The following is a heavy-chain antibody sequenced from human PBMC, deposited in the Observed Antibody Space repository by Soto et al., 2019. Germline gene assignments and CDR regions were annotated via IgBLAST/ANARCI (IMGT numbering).Heavy chain of an antibody. CDR2: IIPIFGTA. CDR1: GGTFSSYA. V-gene: IGHV1-69*01. CDR3: ARDSPYRGYEYNWFDP. Sequence: QVQLVQSGAEVKKPGSSVKVSCKASGGTFSSYAISWVRQAPGQGLEWMGGIIPIFGTANYAQKFQGRVTITAEEATSTAYMELGRLRSEDTAVYYFARDSPYRGYEYNWFDPLGPGTLVTVSS. J-gene: IGHJ5*02. D-gene: IGHD5-12*01.